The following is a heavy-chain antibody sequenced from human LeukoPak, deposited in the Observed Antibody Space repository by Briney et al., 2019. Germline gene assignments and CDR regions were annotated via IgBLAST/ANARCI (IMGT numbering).Heavy chain of an antibody. J-gene: IGHJ4*02. D-gene: IGHD3-3*01. CDR3: ARDAGYDFWSGYRTFDY. Sequence: GASVKVSCKASGGTFSSYAISWVRQAPGQGLEWMGGIIPIFGTANYARKFQGRVTITTDESTSTAYMELSSLRSEDTAVYYCARDAGYDFWSGYRTFDYWGQGTLVTVSS. CDR2: IIPIFGTA. V-gene: IGHV1-69*05. CDR1: GGTFSSYA.